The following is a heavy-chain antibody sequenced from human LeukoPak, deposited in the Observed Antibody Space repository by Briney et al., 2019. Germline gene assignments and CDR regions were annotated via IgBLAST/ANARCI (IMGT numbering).Heavy chain of an antibody. J-gene: IGHJ3*02. Sequence: GGSLRLSCAASGFTFSDSAMTWVRQAPGKGLDWVSLISFSGANSYYADSVKGRFTISRDNSKDTLFLQMNSLRAEDTAVYYCAREYYYDSSGYYYLDAFDIWGQGTMVTVSS. CDR2: ISFSGANS. D-gene: IGHD3-22*01. CDR1: GFTFSDSA. CDR3: AREYYYDSSGYYYLDAFDI. V-gene: IGHV3-23*01.